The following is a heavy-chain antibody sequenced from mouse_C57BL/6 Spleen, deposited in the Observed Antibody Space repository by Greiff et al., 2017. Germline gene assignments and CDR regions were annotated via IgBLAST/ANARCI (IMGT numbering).Heavy chain of an antibody. J-gene: IGHJ2*01. D-gene: IGHD1-1*01. Sequence: VQLQQPGAELVKPGASVTLSCKASGYTFTSYWMHWVKQRPGRGLEWIGRIDPNSGGTKYNEKFKSKATLTVDKPSSTACMQLSSLTSEDSAVYDGTRGGIYYGSSFRDYWGQGTTLTVSS. CDR3: TRGGIYYGSSFRDY. CDR1: GYTFTSYW. V-gene: IGHV1-72*01. CDR2: IDPNSGGT.